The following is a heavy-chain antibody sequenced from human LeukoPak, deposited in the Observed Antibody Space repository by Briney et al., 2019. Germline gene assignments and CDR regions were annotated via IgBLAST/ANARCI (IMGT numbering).Heavy chain of an antibody. CDR2: ISAYNGNT. D-gene: IGHD2-2*01. J-gene: IGHJ4*02. V-gene: IGHV1-18*01. CDR1: GCTFTSYG. CDR3: ARAEYQLLPGDY. Sequence: ASVKVSCKASGCTFTSYGISWVRQAPGQGLEWMGWISAYNGNTNYAQKLQGRVTMTTDTSTSTAYMELRSLRSDDTAVYYCARAEYQLLPGDYWGQGTLVTVSS.